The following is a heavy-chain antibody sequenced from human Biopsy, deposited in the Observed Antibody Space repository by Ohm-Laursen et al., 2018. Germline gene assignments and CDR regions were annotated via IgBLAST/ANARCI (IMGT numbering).Heavy chain of an antibody. CDR1: GFSFRDYH. D-gene: IGHD4-23*01. J-gene: IGHJ6*02. Sequence: GSLRLSCPASGFSFRDYHMRRLRPAPGRGLAWVSYISGGGTIYYGDSMKGRVTISRDHAKNSLYLQMHSLRAEDTAVYHCARDTRWSAYSMDVWGQGTTVTVSS. V-gene: IGHV3-11*01. CDR3: ARDTRWSAYSMDV. CDR2: ISGGGTI.